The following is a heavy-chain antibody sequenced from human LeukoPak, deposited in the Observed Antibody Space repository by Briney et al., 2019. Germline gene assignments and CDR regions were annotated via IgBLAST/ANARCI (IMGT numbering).Heavy chain of an antibody. CDR2: IYTSGST. CDR3: ARESDAGSGRGYGYYYYMDV. CDR1: GGSISSGSYY. J-gene: IGHJ6*03. Sequence: SETLSLTCTVSGGSISSGSYYWSWIRQPAGKGLEWIGRIYTSGSTYYNPSLKSRVTISVDTSKNQFSLKLSSVTAADTAVYYCARESDAGSGRGYGYYYYMDVWGKGTTVTVSS. D-gene: IGHD3-10*01. V-gene: IGHV4-61*02.